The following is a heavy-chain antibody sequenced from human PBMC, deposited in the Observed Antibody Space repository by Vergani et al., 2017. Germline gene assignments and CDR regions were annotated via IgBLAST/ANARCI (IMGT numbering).Heavy chain of an antibody. CDR1: GFTFDDYA. V-gene: IGHV3-9*01. CDR3: ARVRGDNKQMVMYYFDY. D-gene: IGHD2-8*01. J-gene: IGHJ4*02. Sequence: EVQLVESRGGLVQPGRSLRLSCAASGFTFDDYAMHWVRQAPGKGLEWVSGIRWNSGSIGYADSVKGRFTISRDNAKNSLYLQMNRLRDEDTALYYCARVRGDNKQMVMYYFDYWGQGTLVTVSS. CDR2: IRWNSGSI.